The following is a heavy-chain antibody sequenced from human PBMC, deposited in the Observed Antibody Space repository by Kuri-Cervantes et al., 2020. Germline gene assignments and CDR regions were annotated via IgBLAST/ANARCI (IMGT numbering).Heavy chain of an antibody. J-gene: IGHJ4*02. D-gene: IGHD6-19*01. CDR2: IIAISGTA. V-gene: IGHV1-69*05. CDR3: ARGYSSGWSHYFDY. Sequence: SVKVSCKASGGTFRNYAISWVRQAPGQGLEWMGGIIAISGTANYAQKFQGRVTITTDESTSTAYMELSSLRSEDTAVYHCARGYSSGWSHYFDYWGQGTLVTVSS. CDR1: GGTFRNYA.